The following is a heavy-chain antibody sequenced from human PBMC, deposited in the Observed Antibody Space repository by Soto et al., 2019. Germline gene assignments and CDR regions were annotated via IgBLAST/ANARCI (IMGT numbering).Heavy chain of an antibody. Sequence: EVQLLESGGGLVQPGGSLRLSCAASGFTFSSYAMSWVRQAPGKGLEWVSAISGSGGSTYYADSVKGRFTISRDNTKNTLYLQMNSLRAEDTAVYYCAKAWDCDGDCPWYFDYWGQGTLVTVSS. J-gene: IGHJ4*02. CDR2: ISGSGGST. V-gene: IGHV3-23*01. D-gene: IGHD2-21*02. CDR3: AKAWDCDGDCPWYFDY. CDR1: GFTFSSYA.